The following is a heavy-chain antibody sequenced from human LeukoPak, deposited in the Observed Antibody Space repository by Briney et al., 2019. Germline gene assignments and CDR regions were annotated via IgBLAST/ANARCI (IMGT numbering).Heavy chain of an antibody. V-gene: IGHV4-39*07. CDR2: IYYSGST. D-gene: IGHD2-2*01. CDR3: ARDRPLGYCSSTSCLEAFDI. J-gene: IGHJ3*02. CDR1: GGSISSSSYY. Sequence: SETLSLTCTVSGGSISSSSYYWGWIRQPPGTGLEWIGSIYYSGSTYYNPSLKSRVTISVDTSKNQFSLKLSSVTAADTAVYYCARDRPLGYCSSTSCLEAFDIWGQGTMVTVSS.